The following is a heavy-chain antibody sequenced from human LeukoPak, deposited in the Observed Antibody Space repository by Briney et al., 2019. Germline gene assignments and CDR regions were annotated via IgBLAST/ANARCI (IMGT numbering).Heavy chain of an antibody. Sequence: ASVKVSCKTSGYSFTDYYMHWVRQAPGQGLEWMGWINPNSGGTGSAQKFQGRVTMTRDTSITTVYMEVNWLTSDDTAIYFCARADFVDAGPYLIGPWGQGTLVTVSS. CDR2: INPNSGGT. D-gene: IGHD3-3*01. J-gene: IGHJ5*02. CDR3: ARADFVDAGPYLIGP. V-gene: IGHV1-2*02. CDR1: GYSFTDYY.